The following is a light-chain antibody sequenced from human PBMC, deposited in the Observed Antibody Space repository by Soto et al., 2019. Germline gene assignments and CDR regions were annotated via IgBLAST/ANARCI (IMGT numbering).Light chain of an antibody. J-gene: IGLJ1*01. CDR1: SSDVGGYNY. CDR3: SSYTSSSTLYV. CDR2: EVS. Sequence: QSALTQPASVSGSPGQSITISCTGTSSDVGGYNYVSWYQQHPGKAPKLMIYEVSNRPSGVSNRFSGSKSGNTASLTISGLQALDEADYYSSSYTSSSTLYVFGTGTKVTVL. V-gene: IGLV2-14*01.